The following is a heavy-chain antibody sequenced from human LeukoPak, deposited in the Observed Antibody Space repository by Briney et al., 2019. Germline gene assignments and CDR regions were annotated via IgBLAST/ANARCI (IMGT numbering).Heavy chain of an antibody. CDR1: GGSISSSSYY. CDR2: IYYSGST. V-gene: IGHV4-39*01. Sequence: SETLSLTCTVSGGSISSSSYYWGWIRQPPGKGLEWIGSIYYSGSTYYNPSLKSRVTISVDTSKNQFSLKLSSVTAADTAVYYCARGFGDNEDYWGQGTLVTVSS. D-gene: IGHD3-10*01. CDR3: ARGFGDNEDY. J-gene: IGHJ4*02.